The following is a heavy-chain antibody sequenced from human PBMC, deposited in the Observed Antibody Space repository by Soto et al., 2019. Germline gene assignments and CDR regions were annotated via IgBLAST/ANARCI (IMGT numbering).Heavy chain of an antibody. V-gene: IGHV3-9*01. Sequence: GGSLRLSCAASGFTFADYAMHWVRQAPGKGLEWVSGISWNSGSIGYADSVKGRFTISRDNAKNSLYLQMNSLRAEDTALYYCAKDSSFDYYDSSGPDAFDIWGQGTMVTVSS. CDR1: GFTFADYA. J-gene: IGHJ3*02. CDR3: AKDSSFDYYDSSGPDAFDI. CDR2: ISWNSGSI. D-gene: IGHD3-22*01.